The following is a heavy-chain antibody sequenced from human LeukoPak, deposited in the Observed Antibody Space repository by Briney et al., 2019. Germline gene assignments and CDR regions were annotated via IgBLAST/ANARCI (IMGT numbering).Heavy chain of an antibody. CDR1: GYTFTSYG. V-gene: IGHV1-18*01. Sequence: GASVKVSCKASGYTFTSYGISWVRQAPGQGLEWMGWISAYNGNTNYAQKLQGRVTMTTDTPTSTAYMELRSLRSDDTAVYYCARDDSPYWLYSSGWYLHRKTSGFDYWGQGTLVTVSS. CDR3: ARDDSPYWLYSSGWYLHRKTSGFDY. J-gene: IGHJ4*02. CDR2: ISAYNGNT. D-gene: IGHD6-19*01.